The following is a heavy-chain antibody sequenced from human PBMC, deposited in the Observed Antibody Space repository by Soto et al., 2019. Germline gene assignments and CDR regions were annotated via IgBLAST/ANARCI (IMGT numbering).Heavy chain of an antibody. CDR1: GFTFSSYG. CDR2: ISYDGSNK. Sequence: GGSLRLSCAASGFTFSSYGMHWVRQAPGKGLERVAVISYDGSNKYYADSVKGRFTISRDNSKNTLYLQMNSLRAEDTAVYYCAKDGVEYYDISGYGVDYCCHGTLVTVSS. V-gene: IGHV3-30*18. J-gene: IGHJ4*01. D-gene: IGHD3-22*01. CDR3: AKDGVEYYDISGYGVDY.